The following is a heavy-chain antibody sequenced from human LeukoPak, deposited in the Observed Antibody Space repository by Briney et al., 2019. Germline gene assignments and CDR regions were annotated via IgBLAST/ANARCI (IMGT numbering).Heavy chain of an antibody. J-gene: IGHJ4*02. Sequence: SETLSLTCTVSGYSISSGYYWGWIRQPPGKGLEWIGSIYHSGSTYYNPSLKRRVTISVDTSKNQFSLKLSSVTAADTAVYYCARGFDSTWGELSSMGDYWGQGTLVTVSS. CDR1: GYSISSGYY. V-gene: IGHV4-38-2*02. CDR3: ARGFDSTWGELSSMGDY. CDR2: IYHSGST. D-gene: IGHD3-16*02.